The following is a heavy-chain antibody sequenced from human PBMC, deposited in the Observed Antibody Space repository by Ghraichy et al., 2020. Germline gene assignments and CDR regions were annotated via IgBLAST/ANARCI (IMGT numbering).Heavy chain of an antibody. CDR3: VHRQGFCSSTSCYYSWFDS. Sequence: SGPTLVKPTQTLTLTCTFSGFSLGTSGVGVGWIRQPPGKALEWLALIYWDDDKRYSPFLKSRVTITKDTSKNQVVLTMTNMDPVDTATYYCVHRQGFCSSTSCYYSWFDSWGQGTLVTVSS. D-gene: IGHD2-2*01. CDR2: IYWDDDK. J-gene: IGHJ5*01. V-gene: IGHV2-5*02. CDR1: GFSLGTSGVG.